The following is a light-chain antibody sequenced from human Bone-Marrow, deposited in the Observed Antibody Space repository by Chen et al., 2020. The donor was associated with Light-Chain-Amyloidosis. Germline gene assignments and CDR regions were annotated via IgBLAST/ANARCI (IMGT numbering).Light chain of an antibody. Sequence: SYVLTQPSSVSVAPGQTATIAYGGNNIGSTSVHWYQQTPGQAPLLVVYDDSDRPSGIPERLSGSNSGNTATLTISRVEAGDEADYCCQVWDRSSDRPVFGGGTKLTVL. J-gene: IGLJ3*02. CDR3: QVWDRSSDRPV. V-gene: IGLV3-21*02. CDR2: DDS. CDR1: NIGSTS.